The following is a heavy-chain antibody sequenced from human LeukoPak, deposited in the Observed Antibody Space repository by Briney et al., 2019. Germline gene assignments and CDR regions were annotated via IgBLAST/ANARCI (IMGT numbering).Heavy chain of an antibody. Sequence: GGSLRLSCAASGFTFSSYSMNWVRQAPGKGLAWISFISSSSSTMYYADSVKGRFTISRDNSENSLYLQMDSLTAEDTAVYYCTRKGSQWDFLVDYWGQGTRVAVSP. D-gene: IGHD2/OR15-2a*01. V-gene: IGHV3-48*04. CDR2: ISSSSSTM. CDR1: GFTFSSYS. J-gene: IGHJ4*02. CDR3: TRKGSQWDFLVDY.